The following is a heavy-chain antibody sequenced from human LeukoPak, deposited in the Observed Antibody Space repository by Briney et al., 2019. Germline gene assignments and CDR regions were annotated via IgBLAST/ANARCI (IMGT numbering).Heavy chain of an antibody. V-gene: IGHV3-7*01. D-gene: IGHD3-16*01. J-gene: IGHJ4*02. CDR2: IKEDGSEK. Sequence: GGSLRLSCAASGFTFTTYWISWVRQVPGKGLEWVANIKEDGSEKYYVDSVRGRFTISRDNARNSVFPQMNSLRAADTAVYYCARQITFWDYWGQGTLVTVS. CDR1: GFTFTTYW. CDR3: ARQITFWDY.